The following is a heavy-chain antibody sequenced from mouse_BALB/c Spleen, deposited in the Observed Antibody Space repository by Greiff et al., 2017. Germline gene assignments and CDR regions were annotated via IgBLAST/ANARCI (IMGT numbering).Heavy chain of an antibody. D-gene: IGHD1-1*01. CDR2: ISSGSSTI. J-gene: IGHJ4*01. V-gene: IGHV5-17*02. CDR1: GFTFSSFG. Sequence: EVQLVESGGGLVQPGGSRKLSCAASGFTFSSFGMHWVRQAPEKGLEWVAYISSGSSTIYYADTVKGRFTISRDNPKNTLFLQMTSLRSEDTAMYYCARSPYYYGSSYAMDYWGQGTSVTVSS. CDR3: ARSPYYYGSSYAMDY.